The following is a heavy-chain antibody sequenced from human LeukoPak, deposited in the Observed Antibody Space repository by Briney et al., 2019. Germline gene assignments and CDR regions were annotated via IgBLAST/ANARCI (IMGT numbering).Heavy chain of an antibody. CDR3: ARVLGDIVVVPAAKGWFDS. Sequence: PSETLSLTCTVSGGSISSGGYYWSWIRQHPGKGLEWIGYIYYSGSTYYNPSLKSRVTISVDTSKNQFSLKLSSVTAADTAVYYCARVLGDIVVVPAAKGWFDSWGQGTLVTVSS. J-gene: IGHJ5*01. CDR2: IYYSGST. CDR1: GGSISSGGYY. D-gene: IGHD2-2*01. V-gene: IGHV4-31*03.